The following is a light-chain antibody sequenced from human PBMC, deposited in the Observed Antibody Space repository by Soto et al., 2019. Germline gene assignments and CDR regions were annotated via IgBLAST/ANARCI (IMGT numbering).Light chain of an antibody. CDR3: QQYGSAPIT. CDR1: QSLNRY. J-gene: IGKJ5*01. Sequence: EIVLTQSPGALSLSPGERVTLSCRASQSLNRYLAWYQQRPGQAPRLLIFGSSSRATGVPDMFSGSGSGTDFTLSISRLEPEDFAVYYCQQYGSAPITFGQGTRLEIK. CDR2: GSS. V-gene: IGKV3-20*01.